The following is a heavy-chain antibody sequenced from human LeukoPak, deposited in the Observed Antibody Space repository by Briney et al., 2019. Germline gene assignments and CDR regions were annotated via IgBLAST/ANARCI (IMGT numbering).Heavy chain of an antibody. CDR1: GYTFTCYG. CDR3: ARTRITICGVVIDDFDI. V-gene: IGHV1-18*01. Sequence: GASVKLSCKASGYTFTCYGISWVRQAPGQGLEWMGWISANNGNTNYAQKLQGRVTMTTDTSTSTAYMELRSLRSDDTAVYYCARTRITICGVVIDDFDIWGQGTMVTVSS. CDR2: ISANNGNT. D-gene: IGHD3-3*01. J-gene: IGHJ3*02.